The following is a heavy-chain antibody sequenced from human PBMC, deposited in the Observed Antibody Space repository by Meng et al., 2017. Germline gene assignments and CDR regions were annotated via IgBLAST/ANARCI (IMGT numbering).Heavy chain of an antibody. CDR2: ISSSSSYI. V-gene: IGHV3-21*01. CDR3: ARAPKQIVVVIRYYYYGMNV. CDR1: GFTFSSYS. D-gene: IGHD3-22*01. J-gene: IGHJ6*02. Sequence: GESLKISCAASGFTFSSYSMNWVRQAPGKGLEWVSSISSSSSYIYYADSVKGRFTISRYNAKNSLYLQMNSLRAEDTAVYYCARAPKQIVVVIRYYYYGMNVWGQGTTVTVSS.